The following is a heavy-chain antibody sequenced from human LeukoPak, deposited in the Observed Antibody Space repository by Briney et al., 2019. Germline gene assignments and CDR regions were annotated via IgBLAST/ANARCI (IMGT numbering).Heavy chain of an antibody. J-gene: IGHJ4*02. D-gene: IGHD3-22*01. CDR1: GFTFDDYA. CDR3: AKGTYYYDSSGYYGY. Sequence: PGGSLRLSCAASGFTFDDYAMHWVRQAPGKGLEWVSGISWNSGSIGYADSVKGRFTISRDNAKNSLYLQMNSLRAEDTALYYCAKGTYYYDSSGYYGYWGQGTLATVSS. V-gene: IGHV3-9*01. CDR2: ISWNSGSI.